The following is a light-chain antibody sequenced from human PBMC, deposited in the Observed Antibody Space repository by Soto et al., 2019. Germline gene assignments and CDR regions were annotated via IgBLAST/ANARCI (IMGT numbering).Light chain of an antibody. CDR3: QQRSNWPLS. CDR1: QSVNSH. Sequence: EIALPQFPATLSVSPGERAPLSCRASQSVNSHVAGYQQKPGQDPRLLIYDTSNRATGVPGRFSGSGSGTDFTLTISSLKPADFALYYCQQRSNWPLSFGGGTKVDIK. CDR2: DTS. V-gene: IGKV3-11*01. J-gene: IGKJ4*01.